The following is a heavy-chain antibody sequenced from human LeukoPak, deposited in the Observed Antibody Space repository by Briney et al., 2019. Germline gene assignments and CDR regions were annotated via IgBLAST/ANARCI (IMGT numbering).Heavy chain of an antibody. J-gene: IGHJ4*02. Sequence: GLSLRLSCAASRLSFRHFALRWVGQAPGRGGAGISTVSDSGRSLFYADSVRGRFTISRDNSNNTLFLHLHSLRAEDTAFYYCAKHPGPYGPNPFEHWGRGALVTVSS. CDR3: AKHPGPYGPNPFEH. V-gene: IGHV3-23*05. CDR1: RLSFRHFA. D-gene: IGHD4/OR15-4a*01. CDR2: VSDSGRSL.